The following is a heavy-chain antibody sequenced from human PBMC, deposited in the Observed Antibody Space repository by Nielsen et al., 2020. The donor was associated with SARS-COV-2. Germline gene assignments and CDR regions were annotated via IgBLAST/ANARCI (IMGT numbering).Heavy chain of an antibody. CDR3: ARGTFLEMATQAIPTFDY. V-gene: IGHV4-59*01. D-gene: IGHD5-24*01. Sequence: ESLKISCAASGFTFSHYAMHWIRQPPGKGLEWIGNIFYSGSTNYNPSLKSRVTISVDTSKNQFSLKLSSVTAADTAVYYCARGTFLEMATQAIPTFDYWGQGTLVTVSS. CDR2: IFYSGST. J-gene: IGHJ4*02. CDR1: GFTFSHYA.